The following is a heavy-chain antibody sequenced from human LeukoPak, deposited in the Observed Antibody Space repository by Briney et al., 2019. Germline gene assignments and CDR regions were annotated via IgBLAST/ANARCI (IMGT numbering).Heavy chain of an antibody. V-gene: IGHV3-30*03. CDR2: ISFDGSNK. CDR1: GFIFSNYV. D-gene: IGHD3-22*01. Sequence: GRSLRLSCAASGFIFSNYVIHWVRQAPGKGLEWVAIISFDGSNKYYADSVKGRFTVSRDNAKNTLNLQMNSLRAEDTAVYYCARDLGQYYDTSDNWFDPWGQGTLVTVSS. J-gene: IGHJ5*02. CDR3: ARDLGQYYDTSDNWFDP.